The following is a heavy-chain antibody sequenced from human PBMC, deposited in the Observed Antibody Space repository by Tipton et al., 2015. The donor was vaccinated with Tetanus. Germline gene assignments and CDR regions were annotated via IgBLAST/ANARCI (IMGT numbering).Heavy chain of an antibody. D-gene: IGHD6-19*01. CDR3: AILPKHWLAPRGAP. J-gene: IGHJ5*02. CDR2: INQRGGI. V-gene: IGHV4-34*01. CDR1: GGSSSSFY. Sequence: TLSLTCAVSGGSSSSFYWSWIRQPPGKGLEWIGEINQRGGISYNPSLNSRVTISVDTSKSHFSLNISSVTAADTAVYYYAILPKHWLAPRGAPWGQGILVTVSS.